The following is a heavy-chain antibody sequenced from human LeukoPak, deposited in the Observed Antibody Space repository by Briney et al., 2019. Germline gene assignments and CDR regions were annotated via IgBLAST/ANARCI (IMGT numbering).Heavy chain of an antibody. CDR1: GGSISGYY. V-gene: IGHV4-59*12. CDR2: IYYSGST. CDR3: ARDDYGDRFDC. D-gene: IGHD4-17*01. Sequence: SETLSLTCTVSGGSISGYYWSWIRQPPGKGLEWIGYIYYSGSTNYNPSLKSRVTISVDTSKNQFSLKLSSVTAADSAVYYCARDDYGDRFDCWGQGTLVTVSS. J-gene: IGHJ4*02.